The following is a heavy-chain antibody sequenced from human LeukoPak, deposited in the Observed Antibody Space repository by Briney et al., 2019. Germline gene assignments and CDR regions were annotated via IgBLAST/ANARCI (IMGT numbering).Heavy chain of an antibody. V-gene: IGHV3-30*04. J-gene: IGHJ5*02. CDR1: GFTFRTYA. D-gene: IGHD6-13*01. CDR3: ARVQGWSSSWFDH. Sequence: GRSLRLSCTASGFTFRTYAFHCVRQAPGKGLEWVALISYDAANKSSADSVNGQFLIYRDNAKNTVYLQMNDLRADDTAVYYCARVQGWSSSWFDHWGQGTLAAVSS. CDR2: ISYDAANK.